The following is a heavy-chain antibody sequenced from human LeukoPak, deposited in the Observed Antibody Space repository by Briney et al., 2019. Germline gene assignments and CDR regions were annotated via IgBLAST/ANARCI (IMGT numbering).Heavy chain of an antibody. CDR1: GFTFSSYS. CDR2: ISSSSSYI. D-gene: IGHD3-10*01. V-gene: IGHV3-21*01. Sequence: GGSLRLSCAASGFTFSSYSMSWVRQAPGKGLEWVSSISSSSSYIYYADSVKGRFTISRDNAKNSLYLQMNSLRAEDTAVYYCASNYYGSGSFDYWGQGTLVTVSS. CDR3: ASNYYGSGSFDY. J-gene: IGHJ4*02.